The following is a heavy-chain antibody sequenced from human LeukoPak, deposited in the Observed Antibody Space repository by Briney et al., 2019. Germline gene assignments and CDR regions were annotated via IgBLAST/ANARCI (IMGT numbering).Heavy chain of an antibody. CDR2: INTNTRNP. Sequence: ASVKVSCKASGYTFTNNAINWVREAPGQGLEWMGWINTNTRNPTYGQDFTGRFVYSLRTSASTTYLQINSLKAEDTAVYYCARDAKDGYNPSFDYWGQGTLVTVSS. J-gene: IGHJ4*02. V-gene: IGHV7-4-1*02. CDR3: ARDAKDGYNPSFDY. D-gene: IGHD5-24*01. CDR1: GYTFTNNA.